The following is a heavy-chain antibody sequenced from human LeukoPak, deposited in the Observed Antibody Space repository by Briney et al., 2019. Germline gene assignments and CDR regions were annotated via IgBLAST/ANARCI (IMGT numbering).Heavy chain of an antibody. Sequence: PSETLSLTCAVYGGSFSGYYWSWIRQPPGKGLEWIGEINHSGSTNYNPSLKSRVTISVDTSKNQFSLKLSSVTAADTAVYYCARGPGRYCSSTSRYTGSRYYYYGMDVWGQGTTVTVSS. CDR3: ARGPGRYCSSTSRYTGSRYYYYGMDV. CDR1: GGSFSGYY. D-gene: IGHD2-2*02. CDR2: INHSGST. J-gene: IGHJ6*02. V-gene: IGHV4-34*01.